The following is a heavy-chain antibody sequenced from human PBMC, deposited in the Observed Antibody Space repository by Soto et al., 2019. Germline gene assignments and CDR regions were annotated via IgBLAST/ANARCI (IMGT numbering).Heavy chain of an antibody. Sequence: ASVKVSCKASGYTFTRSGISWVRQAPGQGPEWMGWISSYNGDTNYAQTFQGRVTMTTDTSTSTAYMELRSLRSDDTAVYYCAREGVAPYYYYGMDVWRQGTPVTV. D-gene: IGHD5-12*01. V-gene: IGHV1-18*01. CDR3: AREGVAPYYYYGMDV. CDR1: GYTFTRSG. J-gene: IGHJ6*02. CDR2: ISSYNGDT.